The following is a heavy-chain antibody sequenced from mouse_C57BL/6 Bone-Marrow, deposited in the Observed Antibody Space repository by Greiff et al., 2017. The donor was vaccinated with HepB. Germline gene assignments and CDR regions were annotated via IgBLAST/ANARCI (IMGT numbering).Heavy chain of an antibody. CDR2: INPSNGGT. V-gene: IGHV1-53*01. CDR1: GYTFTSYW. J-gene: IGHJ4*01. CDR3: ARGPNWLYYAMDY. Sequence: VQLQQPGTELVKPGASVKLSCKASGYTFTSYWMHWVKQRPGQGLEWIGNINPSNGGTNYNEKFKSKATLTVDKSSSTAYMQLSSLTSEDSAVYYCARGPNWLYYAMDYWGQGTSVTVSS. D-gene: IGHD2-2*01.